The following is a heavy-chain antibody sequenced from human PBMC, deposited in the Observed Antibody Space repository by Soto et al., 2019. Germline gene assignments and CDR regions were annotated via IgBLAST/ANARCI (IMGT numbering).Heavy chain of an antibody. Sequence: WGSLRLSCEASGFTLTTYTMNWVRQASGKGLQWVSSITSSSVQIYYADSVKGRFTISRDDARNSLYLQMNSLRAEDTAVYYCVRARGISSFYGMVVWGEGTTVTV. V-gene: IGHV3-21*01. J-gene: IGHJ6*02. CDR2: ITSSSVQI. CDR3: VRARGISSFYGMVV. D-gene: IGHD2-21*01. CDR1: GFTLTTYT.